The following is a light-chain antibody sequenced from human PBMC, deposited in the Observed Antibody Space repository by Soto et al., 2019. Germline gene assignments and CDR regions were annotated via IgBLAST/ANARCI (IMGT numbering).Light chain of an antibody. CDR1: NSDIGDYNY. V-gene: IGLV2-14*01. CDR3: SSYTSSSTLVV. Sequence: QPALTQPASVSGSPGQSITISCTGTNSDIGDYNYVSWYQQHPGKAPKLMIYDVSNRPSGVSNRFSGSKSGNTASLTISGLQAEDEADYYCSSYTSSSTLVVFGGGTKVTVL. J-gene: IGLJ2*01. CDR2: DVS.